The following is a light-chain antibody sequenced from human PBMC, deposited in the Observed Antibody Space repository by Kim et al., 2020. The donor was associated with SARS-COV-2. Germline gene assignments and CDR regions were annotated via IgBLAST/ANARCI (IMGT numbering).Light chain of an antibody. CDR2: DAS. J-gene: IGKJ1*01. CDR3: QQYGSSRT. V-gene: IGKV3-20*01. Sequence: EIVLTQSPGTLSLSPGERATLSCRASQSVSSSSLAWYQQKSGQAPRLLNYDASSRATGIPDRSSGSGSGTDFTLTISRLEPEDFAVYYCQQYGSSRTFGQGTKVDIK. CDR1: QSVSSSS.